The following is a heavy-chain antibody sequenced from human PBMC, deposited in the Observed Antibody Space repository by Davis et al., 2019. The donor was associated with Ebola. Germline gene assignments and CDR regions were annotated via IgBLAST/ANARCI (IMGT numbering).Heavy chain of an antibody. CDR1: GDSISRYY. V-gene: IGHV4-4*07. CDR3: AREVVVPGSYNSGNDV. Sequence: PSETLSLTCTVSGDSISRYYWTWIRQPAGGELEWIVRFHISGDTDYNDSLKGRVTMSADTSKNQLSLKFNFVTDADTAVYYCAREVVVPGSYNSGNDVWGQGTTVTVSS. CDR2: FHISGDT. D-gene: IGHD2-2*01. J-gene: IGHJ6*02.